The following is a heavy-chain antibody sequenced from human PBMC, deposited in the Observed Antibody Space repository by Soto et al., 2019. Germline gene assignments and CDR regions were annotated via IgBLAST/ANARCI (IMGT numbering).Heavy chain of an antibody. CDR3: ARAVSGTESYYYYGMDV. CDR1: GDSVSSNSLG. Sequence: SQTLALTCAISGDSVSSNSLGWNWIRQSPSRGLEWLGRTYYRAKWYNDYAVSVKSRITINPDTSKNQFSLQLNSVTPEDTAVYYCARAVSGTESYYYYGMDVWGQGTTVTVSS. CDR2: TYYRAKWYN. D-gene: IGHD6-25*01. V-gene: IGHV6-1*01. J-gene: IGHJ6*02.